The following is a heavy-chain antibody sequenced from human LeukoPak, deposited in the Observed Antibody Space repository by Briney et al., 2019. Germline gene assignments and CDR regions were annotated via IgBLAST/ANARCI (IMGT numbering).Heavy chain of an antibody. CDR1: GFTFSRYS. CDR2: ITSSSSYI. Sequence: GGSLSLSCAASGFTFSRYSMNWVRQAPGKGLEWGSSITSSSSYIYYADSVKGRFTISRDNAKNSLYLQMNSLRAEDTAVYYCAREAFYDYVWGSYPRLFDSWGQGTLVTVSS. J-gene: IGHJ4*02. V-gene: IGHV3-21*01. D-gene: IGHD3-16*02. CDR3: AREAFYDYVWGSYPRLFDS.